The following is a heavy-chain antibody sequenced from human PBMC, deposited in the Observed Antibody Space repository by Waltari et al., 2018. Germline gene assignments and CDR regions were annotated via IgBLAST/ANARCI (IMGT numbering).Heavy chain of an antibody. CDR2: IYTSGST. Sequence: QVQLQESGPGLVKPSETLSLTCTVSGGSISSYYWSWIRQPAGKGLAWIGRIYTSGSTNYTPSLKSRVTMSVDTSKNQCSLKLSSVTAADTAVYYCARETQYDFWSGYYRNWFDPWGQGTLVTVSS. J-gene: IGHJ5*02. CDR1: GGSISSYY. V-gene: IGHV4-4*07. D-gene: IGHD3-3*01. CDR3: ARETQYDFWSGYYRNWFDP.